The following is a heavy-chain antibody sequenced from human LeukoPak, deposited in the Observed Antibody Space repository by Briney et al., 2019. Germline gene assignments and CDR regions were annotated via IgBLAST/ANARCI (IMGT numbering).Heavy chain of an antibody. V-gene: IGHV3-48*01. CDR2: ITKSSSIM. Sequence: PGGSLRLSCAASGFIFSDYSMNWVRQAPGKGLEWVSYITKSSSIMQYADSVKGRFTISRDNAKNSLYLQMNILSAEDTAVYYCARDLNPYYIDYWGQGTLVTVSS. J-gene: IGHJ4*02. D-gene: IGHD1-14*01. CDR3: ARDLNPYYIDY. CDR1: GFIFSDYS.